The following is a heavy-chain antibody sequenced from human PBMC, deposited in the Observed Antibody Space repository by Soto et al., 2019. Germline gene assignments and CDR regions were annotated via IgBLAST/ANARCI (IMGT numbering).Heavy chain of an antibody. J-gene: IGHJ4*02. CDR2: IYYSGST. Sequence: SETLSLTCTVSGGSISSGDYYWSWIRQPPGKGLEWIGYIYYSGSTYYNPSLKSRVTISVDTSKNQFSLKLSSMTAADTAVYYCARGRYCSSTSCFFDYWGQGTLVTVSS. CDR3: ARGRYCSSTSCFFDY. V-gene: IGHV4-30-4*01. D-gene: IGHD2-2*01. CDR1: GGSISSGDYY.